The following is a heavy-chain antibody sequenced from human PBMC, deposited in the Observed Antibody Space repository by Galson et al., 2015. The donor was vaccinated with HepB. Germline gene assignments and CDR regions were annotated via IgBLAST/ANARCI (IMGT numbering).Heavy chain of an antibody. CDR2: IFPGDSYT. V-gene: IGHV5-51*04. J-gene: IGHJ4*02. CDR3: ARHPFAAADS. Sequence: SGAEVKKPGESLKISCKGSGYTFTNYWIDWVRQVPGKGLEWMGTIFPGDSYTTYSPSFQGQVTISADKPISTAYLEWSSLKASDTAMYFCARHPFAAADSWGQGTQVTVSS. CDR1: GYTFTNYW. D-gene: IGHD2-15*01.